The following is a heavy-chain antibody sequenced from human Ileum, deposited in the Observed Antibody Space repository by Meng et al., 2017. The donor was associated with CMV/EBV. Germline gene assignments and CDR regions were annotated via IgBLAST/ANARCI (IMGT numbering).Heavy chain of an antibody. D-gene: IGHD3-16*01. CDR3: ARDLIGGVARAYFAH. J-gene: IGHJ4*02. CDR1: GYTFTNYH. Sequence: SVKVSCKASGYTFTNYHMHWVRQAPGQGREWIGIINPSGGSSISAQKFQGRVTMTSDTSTTTVYMELSSMRYEDTAVYYWARDLIGGVARAYFAHWGQGTLVTVSS. V-gene: IGHV1-46*01. CDR2: INPSGGSS.